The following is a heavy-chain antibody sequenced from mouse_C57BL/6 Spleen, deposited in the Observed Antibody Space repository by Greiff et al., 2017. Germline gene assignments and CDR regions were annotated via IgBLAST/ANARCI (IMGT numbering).Heavy chain of an antibody. CDR2: IHPSDSDT. V-gene: IGHV1-74*01. CDR1: GYTFTSYW. CDR3: AIEGNYYGFDY. Sequence: VKLMESGAELVKPGASVKVSCKASGYTFTSYWMHWVKQRPGQGLGWIGRIHPSDSDTNYNQKFKGKATLTVDKSSSTAYMQLSSLTSEDAAVYYCAIEGNYYGFDYWGQGTTLTVSS. J-gene: IGHJ2*01. D-gene: IGHD1-1*01.